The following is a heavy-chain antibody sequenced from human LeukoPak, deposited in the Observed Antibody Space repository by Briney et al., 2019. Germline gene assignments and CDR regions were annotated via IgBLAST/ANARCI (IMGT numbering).Heavy chain of an antibody. J-gene: IGHJ4*02. CDR1: GGSISSYY. V-gene: IGHV4-59*01. CDR2: IYYSGST. Sequence: KASETLSLTCTVSGGSISSYYWSWIRQPPGKGLEWIGYIYYSGSTNYNPSLKSRVTISVDTSKNQFSLKLSSVTAADTAVYYCARGSPRIAWIQLWWFDYWGQGTLVTVSS. D-gene: IGHD5-18*01. CDR3: ARGSPRIAWIQLWWFDY.